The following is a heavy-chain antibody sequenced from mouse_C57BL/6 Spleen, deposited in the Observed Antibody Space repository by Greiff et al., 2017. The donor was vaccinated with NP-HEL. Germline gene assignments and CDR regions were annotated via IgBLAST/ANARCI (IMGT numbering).Heavy chain of an antibody. CDR1: GFTFSDYG. CDR2: ISSGSSTI. CDR3: ANYDYDGEFAY. J-gene: IGHJ3*01. Sequence: EVKVVESGGGLVKPGGSLKLSCAASGFTFSDYGMHWVRQAPEKGLEWVAYISSGSSTIYYADTVKGRFTISRDNAKNTLFLQMTSLRSEDTAMYYCANYDYDGEFAYWGQGTLVTVSA. V-gene: IGHV5-17*01. D-gene: IGHD2-4*01.